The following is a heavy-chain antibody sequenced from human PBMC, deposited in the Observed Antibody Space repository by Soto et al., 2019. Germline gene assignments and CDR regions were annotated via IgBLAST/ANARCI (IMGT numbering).Heavy chain of an antibody. J-gene: IGHJ4*02. CDR2: IYHSGST. D-gene: IGHD2-15*01. CDR1: GGSVSSGGYS. V-gene: IGHV4-30-2*01. Sequence: QLQLQESGSGLVKPAQTLSLTCAVSGGSVSSGGYSWSCIRQPPGKGLEWIGYIYHSGSTYYNPSLKSRASNSVDMSKNQFPLKLSSVTAADTSVYYCAGGQVVAAQHWGQGTLVTVSS. CDR3: AGGQVVAAQH.